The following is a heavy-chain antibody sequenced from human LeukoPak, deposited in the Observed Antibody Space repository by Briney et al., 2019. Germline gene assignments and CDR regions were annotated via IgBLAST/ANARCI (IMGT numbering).Heavy chain of an antibody. CDR1: GFTFSNYG. J-gene: IGHJ4*02. D-gene: IGHD5-12*01. CDR3: ARDLASSRSGYTSWYFDY. Sequence: GGSQRLSCAASGFTFSNYGIHWVRQAPGKGLEWVAVISYDGINKYYTDSVKGRFTISRDNSKNTVYLQMNSLRSEDTAVYYCARDLASSRSGYTSWYFDYWGQGTLVTVSS. CDR2: ISYDGINK. V-gene: IGHV3-30*03.